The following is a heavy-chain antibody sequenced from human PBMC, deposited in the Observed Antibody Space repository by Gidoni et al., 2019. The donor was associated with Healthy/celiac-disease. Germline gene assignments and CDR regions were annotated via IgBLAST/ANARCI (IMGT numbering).Heavy chain of an antibody. V-gene: IGHV3-33*01. CDR2: IWYDGSNK. CDR3: ARGDEAVYSSSWYSGAVDY. Sequence: QVQLVESGGGVVQPGRSLSLSCAASGLPFSSYGMHWVRQAPGKRPEWVAVIWYDGSNKYYADSVKGRFTISRDNSKNTLYLKMNSLRAEDTAVYYCARGDEAVYSSSWYSGAVDYWGQGTLVTVSS. CDR1: GLPFSSYG. J-gene: IGHJ4*02. D-gene: IGHD6-13*01.